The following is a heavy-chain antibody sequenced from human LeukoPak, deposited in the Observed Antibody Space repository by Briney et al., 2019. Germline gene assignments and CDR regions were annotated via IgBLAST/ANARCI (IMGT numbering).Heavy chain of an antibody. CDR3: ARELNYFDY. CDR1: GFTFNNYA. J-gene: IGHJ4*02. Sequence: GGSLRLSCATSGFTFNNYAMNWVRQAPGKGLEWVSYISSSSSTIYYADSVKGRFTISRDNAKNSLYLQMNSLRDEDTAVYYCARELNYFDYWGQGTLVAVSS. V-gene: IGHV3-48*02. CDR2: ISSSSSTI.